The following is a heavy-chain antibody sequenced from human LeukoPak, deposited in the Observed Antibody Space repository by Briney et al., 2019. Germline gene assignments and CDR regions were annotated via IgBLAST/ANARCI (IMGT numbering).Heavy chain of an antibody. J-gene: IGHJ4*02. CDR2: LSGSGGNT. D-gene: IGHD2-2*01. CDR3: AKVASLCTSTSCVRGGFDY. V-gene: IGHV3-23*01. CDR1: GFTFSSYA. Sequence: GGSLRLSCTASGFTFSSYAMSWVRQAPGKGLEWVSALSGSGGNTYYADSVKGRFTISGDNSKNTLYLQMTSLRAEDTAKYYCAKVASLCTSTSCVRGGFDYWGQGTLVTVSS.